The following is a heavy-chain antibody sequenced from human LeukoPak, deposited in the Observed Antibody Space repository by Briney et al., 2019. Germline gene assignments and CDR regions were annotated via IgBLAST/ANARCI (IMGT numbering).Heavy chain of an antibody. CDR2: IVPDGSEK. CDR3: ARAGELRYMDV. CDR1: GFTFSSYW. D-gene: IGHD3-16*01. J-gene: IGHJ6*03. V-gene: IGHV3-7*01. Sequence: GGSLRLSCAASGFTFSSYWTTWVRQAPGKGLEWVANIVPDGSEKYYVDSVKGRLTISRDNAKNSLFLQMSSLRADDTAIYYCARAGELRYMDVWGKGTAVTVSS.